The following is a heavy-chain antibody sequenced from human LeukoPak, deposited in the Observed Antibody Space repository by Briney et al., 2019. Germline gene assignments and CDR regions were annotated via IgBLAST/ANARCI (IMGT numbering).Heavy chain of an antibody. D-gene: IGHD3-9*01. CDR2: IYYSGST. J-gene: IGHJ6*03. Sequence: SETLSLTCTVSGGSISSSSYYWGWIRQPPGKGLEWIGSIYYSGSTYYNPSLKSRVTISVDTSKNQFSLKLSSVTAADTAVYYCARGPSGWDILTGSDYYYMDVWGKGTTVTVSS. V-gene: IGHV4-39*01. CDR3: ARGPSGWDILTGSDYYYMDV. CDR1: GGSISSSSYY.